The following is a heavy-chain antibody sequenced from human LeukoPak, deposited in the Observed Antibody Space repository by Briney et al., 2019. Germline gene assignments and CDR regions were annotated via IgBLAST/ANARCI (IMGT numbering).Heavy chain of an antibody. CDR3: ARAGGIAVAAVYYFDY. V-gene: IGHV4-34*01. Sequence: SETLSLTCAVYGGSFSGYYWSWIRQPPGKGLEWIGEINHSGSTNYNPPLKSRVTISVDTSKNQFSLKLSTVTAADTAVYYCARAGGIAVAAVYYFDYWGQGTLVTVSS. CDR1: GGSFSGYY. J-gene: IGHJ4*02. CDR2: INHSGST. D-gene: IGHD6-19*01.